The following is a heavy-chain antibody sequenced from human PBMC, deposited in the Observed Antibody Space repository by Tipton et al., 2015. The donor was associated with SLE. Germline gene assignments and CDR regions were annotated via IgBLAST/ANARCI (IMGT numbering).Heavy chain of an antibody. CDR3: AREVHFFDY. J-gene: IGHJ4*02. Sequence: GLVKPSETLSLTCTVSGGSISSYYWTWIRQPPGKELEWIGYIYYSGSTDYSPSLKSRVTISIDTSKNQFSLKLSSVTAADTAVYYCAREVHFFDYWGQGTLVTVSS. CDR2: IYYSGST. CDR1: GGSISSYY. V-gene: IGHV4-59*01.